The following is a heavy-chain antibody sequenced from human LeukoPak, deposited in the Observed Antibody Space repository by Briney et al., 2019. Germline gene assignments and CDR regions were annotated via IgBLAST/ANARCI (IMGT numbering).Heavy chain of an antibody. J-gene: IGHJ4*02. CDR2: ISYDGSNK. Sequence: GGSLRLSCAASGFTFSSYAMHWVRQAPGKGLEWVAVISYDGSNKYYADSVKGRFTISRDNSKNTLYLQMNSLRAEDTAVYYCAREISLGQWLAPYFDYWGQGTLVTVSS. CDR3: AREISLGQWLAPYFDY. D-gene: IGHD6-19*01. V-gene: IGHV3-30-3*01. CDR1: GFTFSSYA.